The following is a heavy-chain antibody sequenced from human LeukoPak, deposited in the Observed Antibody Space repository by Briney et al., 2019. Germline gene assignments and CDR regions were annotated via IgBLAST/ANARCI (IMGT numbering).Heavy chain of an antibody. D-gene: IGHD5-18*01. CDR2: LSHDGRNK. CDR3: ARFREYTYGPFDS. V-gene: IGHV3-30*04. J-gene: IGHJ4*02. Sequence: GKSLRLSCAASGFSFSSFGMNWVRQAPGKGLEWVAVLSHDGRNKNYADSVKGRFIIPRDNSKKTLYLQMNSLRGEDTAAYYCARFREYTYGPFDSWGQGTLVTVSS. CDR1: GFSFSSFG.